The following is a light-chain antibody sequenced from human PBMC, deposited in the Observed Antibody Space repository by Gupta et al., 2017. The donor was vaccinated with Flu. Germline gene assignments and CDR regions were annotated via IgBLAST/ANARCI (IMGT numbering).Light chain of an antibody. CDR3: RQEDTCPRT. V-gene: IGKV1-6*02. J-gene: IGKJ2*01. Sequence: ATQMTQSPSSLSASIGDRVTISCRASQAIRSDLAWYQHTPGKAPKLLIFGGSSVQSGVPSRFSGSGSDTDFTLTISGLQPEDFATYYCRQEDTCPRTFGQGTKVEI. CDR1: QAIRSD. CDR2: GGS.